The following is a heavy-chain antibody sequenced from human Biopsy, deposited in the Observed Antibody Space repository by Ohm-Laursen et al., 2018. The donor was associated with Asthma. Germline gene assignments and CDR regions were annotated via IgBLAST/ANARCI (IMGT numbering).Heavy chain of an antibody. D-gene: IGHD3-9*01. Sequence: ASVKVSCNASGYTFINYAIHWVRQAPGHSLEWMGWINAVNGNTKYSQKFQGRFTISRDTSASTAYMDLSSLRSEDTAVYYCARTYFDFLTGQVHDAFAMWGQGTMVTVSS. J-gene: IGHJ3*02. V-gene: IGHV1-3*01. CDR1: GYTFINYA. CDR3: ARTYFDFLTGQVHDAFAM. CDR2: INAVNGNT.